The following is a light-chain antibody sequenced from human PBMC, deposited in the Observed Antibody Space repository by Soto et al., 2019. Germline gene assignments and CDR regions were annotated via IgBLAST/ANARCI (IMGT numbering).Light chain of an antibody. Sequence: DIQMTQSPSTLSASVGDRVTITCRASQSISSWLAWYQQKPGKAPKLLIYDASSLESGVPSRFRGRGSGTEFTLTISSLQPDDFATYYCQQYNSYWTFGQGTKV. V-gene: IGKV1-5*01. CDR2: DAS. CDR1: QSISSW. CDR3: QQYNSYWT. J-gene: IGKJ1*01.